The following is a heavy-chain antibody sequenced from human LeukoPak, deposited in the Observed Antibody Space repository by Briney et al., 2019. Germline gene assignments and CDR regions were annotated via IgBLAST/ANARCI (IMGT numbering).Heavy chain of an antibody. V-gene: IGHV1-69*06. D-gene: IGHD3-9*01. CDR2: IIPIFGTA. Sequence: SVKVSCKASGGTFSSYAISWVRQAPGQGLEWMGRIIPIFGTANYAQRFQGRVTITADKSTSTAYMELSSLRSEDTAVYYCAREYDILTGSNYYYYMDVWGKGTTVTVSS. CDR1: GGTFSSYA. CDR3: AREYDILTGSNYYYYMDV. J-gene: IGHJ6*03.